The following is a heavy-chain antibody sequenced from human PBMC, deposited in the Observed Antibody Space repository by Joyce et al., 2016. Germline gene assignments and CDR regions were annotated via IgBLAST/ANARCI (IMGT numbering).Heavy chain of an antibody. CDR2: ISSSSGSL. Sequence: EVQLVESGGVLVKPGGSLRLSCAAAGFTFSRYSMNWVRQAPGKGLDGVSSISSSSGSLNYADSVKGRFTISRDNAKNSLYLEMHSLRAEDTAVYYCARDSTNFDYWGQGTLITVSS. D-gene: IGHD2-2*01. CDR3: ARDSTNFDY. CDR1: GFTFSRYS. J-gene: IGHJ4*02. V-gene: IGHV3-21*02.